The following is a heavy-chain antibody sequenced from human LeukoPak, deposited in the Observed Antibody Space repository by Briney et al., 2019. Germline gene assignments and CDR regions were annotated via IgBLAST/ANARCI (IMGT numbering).Heavy chain of an antibody. Sequence: SETLSLTCTVSGGSISSGDYYWSWIRQPPGKGLEWVGYIHHNGLTYFNPSLQGRISLSMDTYNNQVSLKLNSVTAADTAVYYCATKPDTLYYFDYWGRGTLVTVSS. CDR2: IHHNGLT. V-gene: IGHV4-31*03. D-gene: IGHD1-14*01. CDR1: GGSISSGDYY. CDR3: ATKPDTLYYFDY. J-gene: IGHJ4*02.